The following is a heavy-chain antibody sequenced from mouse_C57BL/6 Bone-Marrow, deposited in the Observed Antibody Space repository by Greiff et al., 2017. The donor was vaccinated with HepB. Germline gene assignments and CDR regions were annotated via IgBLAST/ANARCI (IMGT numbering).Heavy chain of an antibody. CDR2: IDPENGDT. CDR3: TALYAMDD. J-gene: IGHJ4*01. V-gene: IGHV14-4*01. CDR1: GFNIKDDY. Sequence: EVKLQESGAELVRPGASVKLSCTTSGFNIKDDYMHWVKQRPEQGLEWIGWIDPENGDTEYASKFQGKATITADTSSNTAYLQLSSLTSEDTAVYYCTALYAMDDWGPGTSATVAS.